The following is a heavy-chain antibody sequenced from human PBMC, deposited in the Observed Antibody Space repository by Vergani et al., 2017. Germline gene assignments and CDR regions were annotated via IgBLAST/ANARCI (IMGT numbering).Heavy chain of an antibody. CDR3: ARHLRDYWYFDL. Sequence: QVQLQESGPGLVKPSETLSLTCTVSGGSLSSYYWRWMRQPPGKGLEWIGYIYYSGSNNYNPSLNSRVTITIYTTKNPFYLKLISVTAADTAVYNCARHLRDYWYFDLGGRGTLVTVSS. J-gene: IGHJ2*01. V-gene: IGHV4-59*08. CDR2: IYYSGSN. CDR1: GGSLSSYY.